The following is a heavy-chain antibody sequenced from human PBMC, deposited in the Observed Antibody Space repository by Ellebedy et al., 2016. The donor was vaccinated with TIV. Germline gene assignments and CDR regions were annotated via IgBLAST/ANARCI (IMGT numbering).Heavy chain of an antibody. Sequence: GESLKISCEASGFTFSSYYMHWVRQAPGMGLVWVSHIRGDGSYTNYAGSVKGRFTISRDNSKSMVHLQMNSLRPEDTAVYYCAKDRTSGDGYWVFDQWGQGTLVTVSS. J-gene: IGHJ4*02. V-gene: IGHV3-74*01. CDR3: AKDRTSGDGYWVFDQ. CDR2: IRGDGSYT. D-gene: IGHD5-18*01. CDR1: GFTFSSYY.